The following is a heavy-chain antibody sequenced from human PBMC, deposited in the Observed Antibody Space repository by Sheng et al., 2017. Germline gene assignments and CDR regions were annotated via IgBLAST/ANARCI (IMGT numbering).Heavy chain of an antibody. J-gene: IGHJ4*02. CDR1: GFTFSSYV. V-gene: IGHV3-30*04. Sequence: QVQVVESGGGVVQPGRSLRLSCAASGFTFSSYVMHWVRQAPGKGLEWVAVISYDGSNKYYADSVKDRFTVSRDNPENTLYLQLNSLRAEDTAVYYCARAVGVGEYPSALGHWGQGTLVTVSS. CDR2: ISYDGSNK. CDR3: ARAVGVGEYPSALGH. D-gene: IGHD1-26*01.